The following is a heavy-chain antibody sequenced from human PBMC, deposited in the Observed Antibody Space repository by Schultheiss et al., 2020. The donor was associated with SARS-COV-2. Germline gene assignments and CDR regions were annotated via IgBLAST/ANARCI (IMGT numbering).Heavy chain of an antibody. J-gene: IGHJ4*02. D-gene: IGHD1-1*01. Sequence: GGSLRLSCAASGFTFRSCGMSWVRQAPGKGLEWVSTISSDDETTYYPDSVKGRFTISRDNAKNSLYLQMNSLRAEDTAVYYCARKAGTTDIRAFDIWGQGTLVTVSS. V-gene: IGHV3-21*04. CDR3: ARKAGTTDIRAFDI. CDR2: ISSDDETT. CDR1: GFTFRSCG.